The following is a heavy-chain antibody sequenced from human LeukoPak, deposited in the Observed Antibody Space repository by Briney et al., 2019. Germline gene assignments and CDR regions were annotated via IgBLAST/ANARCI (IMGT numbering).Heavy chain of an antibody. D-gene: IGHD3-10*01. V-gene: IGHV3-23*01. J-gene: IGHJ4*02. Sequence: GGSLRLSCAASGFTFSSYAMSWVRQAPGKGLEWVSVIYGSGGTTYYADSVKGRFTISRDNSRNTLYLQMNSLRAEDTAVYYCARDLDGFTPQDYWGQGTLVTVSS. CDR1: GFTFSSYA. CDR3: ARDLDGFTPQDY. CDR2: IYGSGGTT.